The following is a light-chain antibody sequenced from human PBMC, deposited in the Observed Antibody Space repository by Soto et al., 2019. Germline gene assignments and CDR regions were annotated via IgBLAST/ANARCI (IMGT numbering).Light chain of an antibody. CDR2: AAS. CDR3: QQNYNIPIT. V-gene: IGKV1-39*01. Sequence: DIQMTQSPSSLSASVGDRVTITCRASQSISSYLNWYQQKPGKAPNLLIYAASYLQSGVPSRFSGSGSGTDFTLTINRLQPEDFGTYYCQQNYNIPITFGPGTRLEI. CDR1: QSISSY. J-gene: IGKJ5*01.